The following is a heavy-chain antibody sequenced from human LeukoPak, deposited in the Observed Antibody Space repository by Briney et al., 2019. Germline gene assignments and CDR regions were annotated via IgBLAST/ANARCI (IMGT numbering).Heavy chain of an antibody. Sequence: PSETLSLTCAVYGGSFSGYYWSWIRQPPRKGLEWIGETNHSGSSNYNPSLKSRVTISVDTSKNQFSLKLSSVTAADTAVYYCARGRGFHTIFGVVKTEFDYWGQGTLVTVSS. CDR3: ARGRGFHTIFGVVKTEFDY. CDR2: TNHSGSS. J-gene: IGHJ4*02. V-gene: IGHV4-34*01. CDR1: GGSFSGYY. D-gene: IGHD3-3*01.